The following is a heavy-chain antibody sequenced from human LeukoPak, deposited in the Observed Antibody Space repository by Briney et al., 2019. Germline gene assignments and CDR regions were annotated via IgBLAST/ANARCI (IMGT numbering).Heavy chain of an antibody. Sequence: GGSLRLSCAASGFTFSNYAMSWVRQAPGKGLEWVSSISGSGDRIYYADSVKGRFTISRDNSKNTVYVQMNSLRAEDTAVYYCARPAADCGGDCYWAFDYWGQGTLVTVSS. D-gene: IGHD2-21*01. CDR3: ARPAADCGGDCYWAFDY. V-gene: IGHV3-23*01. J-gene: IGHJ4*02. CDR1: GFTFSNYA. CDR2: ISGSGDRI.